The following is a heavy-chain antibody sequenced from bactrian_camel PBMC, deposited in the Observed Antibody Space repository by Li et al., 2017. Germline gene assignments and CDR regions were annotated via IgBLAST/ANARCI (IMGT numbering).Heavy chain of an antibody. D-gene: IGHD2*01. CDR2: IYTMAGST. Sequence: DVQLVESGGGSVQAGGSLTLSCAPEGVTFVKWSCMAWFRQVQGKEREGVAVIYTMAGSTYYADSVKGRFTISRDNAEDTVYLQMNSLKPEDTATYYCGADVPLSALSGDRDGARSAVVVTGTVPIRYNVLGQGTQVTVS. CDR1: GVTFVKWSC. V-gene: IGHV3S66*01. J-gene: IGHJ4*01.